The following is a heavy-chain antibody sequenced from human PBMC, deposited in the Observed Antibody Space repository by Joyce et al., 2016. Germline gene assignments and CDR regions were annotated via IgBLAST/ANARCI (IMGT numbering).Heavy chain of an antibody. CDR3: ARNGAYSQDS. D-gene: IGHD5-12*01. CDR1: GGSISLAHW. J-gene: IGHJ5*01. V-gene: IGHV4-4*02. Sequence: QVQLQESGPGLVKPSGTLSLTCAVSGGSISLAHWWSWVRQPPGKGLEWIGEIYLGGSTTYNPSLMSRVTISVDKSKNQLSLKMNSVTAADTAVYYCARNGAYSQDSWGQGTLVTVSS. CDR2: IYLGGST.